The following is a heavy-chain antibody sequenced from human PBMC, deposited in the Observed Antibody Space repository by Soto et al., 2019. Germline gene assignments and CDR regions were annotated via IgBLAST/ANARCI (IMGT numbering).Heavy chain of an antibody. V-gene: IGHV4-34*01. D-gene: IGHD2-15*01. CDR1: GGSFSGYY. Sequence: QVQLQQWGAGLLKPSETLSLTCAVYGGSFSGYYWSWIRQPPGKGLEWIGEINHSGSTNYNPSLKSRVPISVDTPQNQFSLKLSSVTAADTAVYYCARVQSGYCSGGSCYSSDWFDPWGQGTLVTVSS. J-gene: IGHJ5*02. CDR3: ARVQSGYCSGGSCYSSDWFDP. CDR2: INHSGST.